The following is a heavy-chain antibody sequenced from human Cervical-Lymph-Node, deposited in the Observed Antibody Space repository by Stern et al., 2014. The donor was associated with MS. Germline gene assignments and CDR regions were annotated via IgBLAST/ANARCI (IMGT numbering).Heavy chain of an antibody. CDR1: GYTFTSYA. CDR3: ARDPFNY. V-gene: IGHV1-3*01. J-gene: IGHJ4*02. CDR2: INGGNGNT. Sequence: QVQLVQSGAEVKKPGASVKVSCKASGYTFTSYAIHWLRQAPGQRPEWMGWINGGNGNTAYSQKFQERVIITRDTSATTVSMELASLTFEDTAMYFCARDPFNYWGQGTLVTVSS.